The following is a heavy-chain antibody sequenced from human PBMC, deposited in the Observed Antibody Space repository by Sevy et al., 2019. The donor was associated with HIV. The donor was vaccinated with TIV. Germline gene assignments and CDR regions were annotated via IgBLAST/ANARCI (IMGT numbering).Heavy chain of an antibody. J-gene: IGHJ4*02. V-gene: IGHV3-21*01. D-gene: IGHD2-2*01. CDR3: ARGEYSSSTTCSYFDY. CDR2: ISSSSNFI. CDR1: GFTFSSHS. Sequence: GGSLRLSCAASGFTFSSHSINWVLQAPGKGLEWVSSISSSSNFIYYADSVKGRFTISRDNAKNSLYLQMHSLRAEDTAVYYCARGEYSSSTTCSYFDYWGQGTLVTVSS.